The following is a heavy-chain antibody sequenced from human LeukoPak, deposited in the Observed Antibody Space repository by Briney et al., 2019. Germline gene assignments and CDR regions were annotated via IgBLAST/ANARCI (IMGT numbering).Heavy chain of an antibody. CDR3: AKDGRYSYGYDY. D-gene: IGHD5-18*01. CDR1: GFTFSSYA. CDR2: ISGSGGST. J-gene: IGHJ4*02. V-gene: IGHV3-23*01. Sequence: SGGSLRLSCAASGFTFSSYAMSWVRQAPGKGLEWVSAISGSGGSTYYADSVKGRFTISRDNSKSTLYLQMNSLRAEDTAVYYCAKDGRYSYGYDYWGQGTLVTVSS.